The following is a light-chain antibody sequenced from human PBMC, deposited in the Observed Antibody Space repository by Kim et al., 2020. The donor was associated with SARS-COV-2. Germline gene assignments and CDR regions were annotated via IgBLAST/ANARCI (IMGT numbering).Light chain of an antibody. J-gene: IGKJ2*01. Sequence: DIVMTQSPDSLAVSLGERATLNCKSSQTVLYNSNNKNYLAWYQQKPGQAPKLLIYWASIRESGVSDRFSGSGSETDFTLTISSLQAEDVAVYYCQQYNNWYTFGQGTKLEI. CDR3: QQYNNWYT. V-gene: IGKV4-1*01. CDR1: QTVLYNSNNKNY. CDR2: WAS.